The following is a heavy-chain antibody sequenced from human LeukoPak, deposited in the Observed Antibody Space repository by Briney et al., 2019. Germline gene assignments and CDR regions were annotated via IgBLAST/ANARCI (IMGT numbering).Heavy chain of an antibody. CDR3: AKALYYYGSGSYYNRPFDY. Sequence: GGSLRLSCAASGFTFSSYALSWVRQAPGKGLEWVAFIRYDGSNKYYADSVKGRFTISRGNSKNTLYLQMNSLRAEDTAVYYCAKALYYYGSGSYYNRPFDYWGQGTLVTVSS. CDR2: IRYDGSNK. J-gene: IGHJ4*02. D-gene: IGHD3-10*01. V-gene: IGHV3-30*02. CDR1: GFTFSSYA.